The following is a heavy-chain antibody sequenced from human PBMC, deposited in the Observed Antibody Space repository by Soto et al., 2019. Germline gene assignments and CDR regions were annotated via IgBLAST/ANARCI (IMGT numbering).Heavy chain of an antibody. CDR2: INVDNGET. CDR1: GYNFMRYG. CDR3: ARWISGGYSDWFDP. V-gene: IGHV1-18*04. Sequence: QVQLVQSGAEVKKPGASVKVSCKASGYNFMRYGFTWVRQAPGQGLEWMGWINVDNGETKYPQKIQGRVTMTTDTCTSTVYMELRSLTSDDTAVYYCARWISGGYSDWFDPWGHGTLVTVSS. D-gene: IGHD1-26*01. J-gene: IGHJ5*02.